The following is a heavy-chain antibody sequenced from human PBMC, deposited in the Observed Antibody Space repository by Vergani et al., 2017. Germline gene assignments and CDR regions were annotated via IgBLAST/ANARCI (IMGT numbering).Heavy chain of an antibody. CDR1: GCTFSSYG. CDR2: IRYDGSNK. CDR3: AKGGGGFDY. D-gene: IGHD3-16*01. V-gene: IGHV3-30*02. Sequence: QVQLVESGGGVVQPGGSLRLSCAASGCTFSSYGMHWVRQAPGKGLEWVAFIRYDGSNKYYADSVKGRFTISRDNSKNTLYLQMNSLRAEDTAVYYCAKGGGGFDYWGQGTLVTVSS. J-gene: IGHJ4*02.